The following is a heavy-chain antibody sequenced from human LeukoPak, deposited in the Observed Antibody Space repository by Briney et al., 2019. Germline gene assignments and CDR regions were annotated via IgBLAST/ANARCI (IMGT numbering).Heavy chain of an antibody. Sequence: ASVNVCCTASGYTFTIYYMHWVRQAPGQGLEWMGIINPSGDSTSYAQKFQGRVTMTRDTSTSTVYMELSSLRSEDTAVYYCARGSSSWQKLGNDAFDIWGQGTMVTVSS. CDR3: ARGSSSWQKLGNDAFDI. V-gene: IGHV1-46*01. CDR1: GYTFTIYY. D-gene: IGHD6-13*01. CDR2: INPSGDST. J-gene: IGHJ3*02.